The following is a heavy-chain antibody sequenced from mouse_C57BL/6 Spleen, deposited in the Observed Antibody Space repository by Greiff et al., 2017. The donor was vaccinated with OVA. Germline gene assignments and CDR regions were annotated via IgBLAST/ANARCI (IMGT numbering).Heavy chain of an antibody. CDR3: ARGGVVAHWYFDV. CDR2: IYPGDGDT. CDR1: GYAFSSSW. Sequence: QVQLQQSGPELVKPGASVKISCKASGYAFSSSWMNWVKQRPGKGLEWIGRIYPGDGDTNYNGKFKGKATLTADKSSSTAYMQLSSLTSEDSAVYVCARGGVVAHWYFDVWGTGTTVTVSS. J-gene: IGHJ1*03. D-gene: IGHD1-1*01. V-gene: IGHV1-82*01.